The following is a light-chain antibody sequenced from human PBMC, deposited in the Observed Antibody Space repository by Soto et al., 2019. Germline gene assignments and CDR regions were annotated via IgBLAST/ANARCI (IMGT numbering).Light chain of an antibody. CDR2: EVS. Sequence: QSVLTQPASVSGSPGQSITISCTGTSSDVGGYIYVSWYQHHPDKAPKLIIFEVSNRPSGVSNRFSGSKSGNTASLTISGLQAEDEADYYCSLYTNITSYVFGPATKVTVL. CDR3: SLYTNITSYV. J-gene: IGLJ1*01. V-gene: IGLV2-14*01. CDR1: SSDVGGYIY.